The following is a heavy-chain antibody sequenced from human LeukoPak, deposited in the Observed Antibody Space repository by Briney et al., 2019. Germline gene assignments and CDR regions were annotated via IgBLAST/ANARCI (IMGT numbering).Heavy chain of an antibody. D-gene: IGHD6-13*01. V-gene: IGHV4-30-2*01. Sequence: PSETLSLTCAVSGGSISSGGYSWSWIRQPPGKGLEWIGYIYHSGSTYYNPSLKSRVTISVDRSKNQFSLKLSSVTAADTAVYYCARDSGIAAAGDPAGYWGQGTLVTVSS. CDR3: ARDSGIAAAGDPAGY. CDR1: GGSISSGGYS. CDR2: IYHSGST. J-gene: IGHJ4*02.